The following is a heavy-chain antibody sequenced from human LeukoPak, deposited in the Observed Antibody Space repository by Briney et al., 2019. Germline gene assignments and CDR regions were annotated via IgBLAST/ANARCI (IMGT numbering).Heavy chain of an antibody. Sequence: GGSLRLSCAASGFTFSDYEMNWVRQAPGKGLEWVSYISSSASIIYYSDSVKGRFTISRDNAKNSLYLQMNSLRAEDTAVYYCARDFYRIVVVPHYFDYWGQGTLVTVSS. V-gene: IGHV3-48*03. J-gene: IGHJ4*02. CDR2: ISSSASII. CDR3: ARDFYRIVVVPHYFDY. D-gene: IGHD3-22*01. CDR1: GFTFSDYE.